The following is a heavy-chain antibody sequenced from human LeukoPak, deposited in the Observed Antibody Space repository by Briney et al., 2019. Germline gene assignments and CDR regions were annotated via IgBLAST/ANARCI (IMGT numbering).Heavy chain of an antibody. D-gene: IGHD4-17*01. CDR1: GGSISSGGYS. Sequence: SDTLSLTCAVSGGSISSGGYSWSWIRQPPGKGLVWIGYIYHSGSTYYNPSLKSRITISVARSKNQFSLKLSSVTAADTAVYYCARFTTVTTFFGAFDIWGEGTMVTASS. V-gene: IGHV4-30-2*01. J-gene: IGHJ3*02. CDR3: ARFTTVTTFFGAFDI. CDR2: IYHSGST.